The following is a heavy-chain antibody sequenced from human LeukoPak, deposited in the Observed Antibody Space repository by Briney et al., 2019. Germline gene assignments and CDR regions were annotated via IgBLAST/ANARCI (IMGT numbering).Heavy chain of an antibody. CDR2: ISSSGSTI. D-gene: IGHD5-18*01. CDR1: GFTFSSYE. V-gene: IGHV3-48*03. J-gene: IGHJ6*03. CDR3: ARDGYLSPYYYYYYMDV. Sequence: GGSPRLSCAASGFTFSSYEMNWVRQAPGKGLEWVSYISSSGSTIYYADSVKGRFTISRDNAKNSLYLQMNSLRAEDTAVYYCARDGYLSPYYYYYYMDVWGKGTTVTVSS.